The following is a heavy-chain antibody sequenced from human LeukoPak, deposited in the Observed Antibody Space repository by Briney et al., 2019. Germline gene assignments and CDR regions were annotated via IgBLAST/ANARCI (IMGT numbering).Heavy chain of an antibody. Sequence: ASVKVSCKASGYTFTSYDINWVRQATGQGLEWMGWMNPNSGNTGYAQKFQGRVTMTRNTSISTAYMELSSLRSEDTAVYYCARADSSSWRGWFDPWGQGTLVTVSS. CDR2: MNPNSGNT. CDR3: ARADSSSWRGWFDP. D-gene: IGHD6-13*01. V-gene: IGHV1-8*01. J-gene: IGHJ5*02. CDR1: GYTFTSYD.